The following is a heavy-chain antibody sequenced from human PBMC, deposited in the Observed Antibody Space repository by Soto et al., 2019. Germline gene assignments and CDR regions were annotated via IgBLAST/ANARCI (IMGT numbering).Heavy chain of an antibody. CDR2: IYWDDDN. D-gene: IGHD4-17*01. CDR3: AHRRDYVDLRNAFDV. Sequence: SGPTLVKPTQTLTLTCTFSGFSLSTSGVGVGWIRQPPGKALEWLSLIYWDDDNRYSPSLKRRLTITKDTSKNQVVLTMSNMDPVDTATYYCAHRRDYVDLRNAFDVLGQGTMVPVSS. V-gene: IGHV2-5*02. J-gene: IGHJ3*01. CDR1: GFSLSTSGVG.